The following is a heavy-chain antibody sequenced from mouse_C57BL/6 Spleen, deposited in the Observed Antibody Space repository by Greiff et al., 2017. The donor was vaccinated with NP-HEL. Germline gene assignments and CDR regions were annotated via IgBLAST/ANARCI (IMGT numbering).Heavy chain of an antibody. Sequence: VQRVESGPGLVAPSQSLSITCTVSGFSLTSYAISWVRQPPGKGLEWLGVIWTGGGTNYTSALKSRLSISKDNSKSQVFLKMNSLQTDDTARYYCARNGVGTTVVAKDWYFDVWGTGTTVTVSS. CDR3: ARNGVGTTVVAKDWYFDV. J-gene: IGHJ1*03. V-gene: IGHV2-9-1*01. CDR2: IWTGGGT. D-gene: IGHD1-1*01. CDR1: GFSLTSYA.